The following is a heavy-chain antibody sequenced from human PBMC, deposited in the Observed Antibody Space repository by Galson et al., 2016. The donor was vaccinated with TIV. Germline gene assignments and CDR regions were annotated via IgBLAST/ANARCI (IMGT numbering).Heavy chain of an antibody. CDR1: GYTLSSYS. Sequence: SVKVSCKASGYTLSSYSISWVRQAPGQGLEWMGWISGYNGNKNYAQKFQDRVTMTTDTSTNTAYMELRSLRSDDTAVYYCARVPTKTLDFWIGFDNSFCMDVWGKGTTVTVSS. J-gene: IGHJ6*04. CDR3: ARVPTKTLDFWIGFDNSFCMDV. D-gene: IGHD3-3*01. CDR2: ISGYNGNK. V-gene: IGHV1-18*01.